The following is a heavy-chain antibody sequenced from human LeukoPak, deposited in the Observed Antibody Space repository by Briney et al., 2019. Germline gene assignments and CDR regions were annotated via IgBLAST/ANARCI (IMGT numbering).Heavy chain of an antibody. D-gene: IGHD6-19*01. CDR2: ISAYNGNT. CDR1: GYTFTSYG. V-gene: IGHV1-18*01. Sequence: ASVKVSCKASGYTFTSYGISWVRQAPGQGLEWMGWISAYNGNTNYAQKFQGRVTITRDTSASTAYMELSSLRSEDTAVYYCARDRWAVAGFDPWGQGTLVTVSS. CDR3: ARDRWAVAGFDP. J-gene: IGHJ5*02.